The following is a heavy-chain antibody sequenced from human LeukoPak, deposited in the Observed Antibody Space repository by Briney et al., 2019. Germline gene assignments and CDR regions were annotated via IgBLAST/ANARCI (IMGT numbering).Heavy chain of an antibody. J-gene: IGHJ4*02. CDR3: ARDLWGTNGYRFAY. CDR1: GFTFCSYG. V-gene: IGHV3-48*02. CDR2: ISSTSGTI. D-gene: IGHD2-8*01. Sequence: PGGSLRPSLAASGFTFCSYGMNWVRQAPGQGLEWVSYISSTSGTIYYADSVKGRSTISRDNAKTSLYLQMDSLRDEDTAVYYCARDLWGTNGYRFAYWGEPTLVTVSS.